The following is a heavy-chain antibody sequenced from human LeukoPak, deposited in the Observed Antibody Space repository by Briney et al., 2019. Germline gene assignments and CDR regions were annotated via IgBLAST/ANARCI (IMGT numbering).Heavy chain of an antibody. CDR1: GFTFSSYA. Sequence: GGSLRLSCAASGFTFSSYAMSWVRQPPGKGLEWVSAISGSGGSTYYADSVKGRFTISRDNSKSTLYLQMNSLRAEDTAVYYCAKGVRGYSGSPFDYWGQGTLVTVSS. V-gene: IGHV3-23*01. CDR2: ISGSGGST. CDR3: AKGVRGYSGSPFDY. D-gene: IGHD5-12*01. J-gene: IGHJ4*02.